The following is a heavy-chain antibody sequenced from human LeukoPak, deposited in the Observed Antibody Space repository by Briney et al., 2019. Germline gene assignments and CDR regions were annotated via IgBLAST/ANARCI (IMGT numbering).Heavy chain of an antibody. Sequence: GGSLRLSCAASGFTVSTNYMNWVRQTPGKGLEWVSTISGRGGSTYSADSVKGRFTISRDNSKNTLYLQMNSLRAEETAVYYCATYSSGSYSNAFDIWGQGTMVTVSS. D-gene: IGHD3-10*01. CDR1: GFTVSTNY. CDR3: ATYSSGSYSNAFDI. V-gene: IGHV3-23*01. J-gene: IGHJ3*02. CDR2: ISGRGGST.